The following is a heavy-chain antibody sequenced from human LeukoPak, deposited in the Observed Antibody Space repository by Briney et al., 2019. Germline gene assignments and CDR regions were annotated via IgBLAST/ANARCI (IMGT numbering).Heavy chain of an antibody. J-gene: IGHJ4*02. V-gene: IGHV1-8*01. Sequence: ASVKVSCKASGYTFTSHDINWVRQATGQGLEWMGWMSPNSGDTGYAQRFQGRVTMTSDSSISTAYMELSSLRSEDTAIYYCVRTPPNWGFDYWGQGTLVTVSS. D-gene: IGHD7-27*01. CDR3: VRTPPNWGFDY. CDR1: GYTFTSHD. CDR2: MSPNSGDT.